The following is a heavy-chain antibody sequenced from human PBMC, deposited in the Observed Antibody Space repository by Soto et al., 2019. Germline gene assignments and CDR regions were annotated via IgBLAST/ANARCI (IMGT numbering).Heavy chain of an antibody. V-gene: IGHV4-34*01. CDR3: ARSPMGVLFRYYFDY. J-gene: IGHJ4*02. CDR2: INHSGRT. Sequence: PSETLSLTCAVYGGSFSGYYWSWIRQPPGKGLEWIGQINHSGRTEYNPSLKSRVTISADTSKNQFSLKLSSVTAADTAVYYCARSPMGVLFRYYFDYWGQGTLVTVSS. D-gene: IGHD1-26*01. CDR1: GGSFSGYY.